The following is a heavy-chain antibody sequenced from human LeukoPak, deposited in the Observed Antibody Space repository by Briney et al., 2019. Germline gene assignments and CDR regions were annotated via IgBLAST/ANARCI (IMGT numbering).Heavy chain of an antibody. J-gene: IGHJ3*02. CDR3: ARDLSIDAFDI. V-gene: IGHV3-21*01. CDR1: GFTFSSYS. Sequence: GGSLRLSCAASGFTFSSYSMNWVRQAPGKGLEWVSSISSSSSYIYYADSVKGRFTISRDNAKNSLYLQMNSLRAEDTAVYYCARDLSIDAFDIWGQGTMVTVSS. CDR2: ISSSSSYI. D-gene: IGHD3-3*02.